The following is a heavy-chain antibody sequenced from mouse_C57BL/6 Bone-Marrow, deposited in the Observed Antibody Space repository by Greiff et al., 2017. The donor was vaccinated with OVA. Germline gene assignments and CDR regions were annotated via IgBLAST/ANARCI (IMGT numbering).Heavy chain of an antibody. J-gene: IGHJ4*01. CDR3: TDSNYPYAMDY. CDR1: GFNIKDDY. V-gene: IGHV14-4*01. CDR2: IDPENGDT. Sequence: EVQLQESGAELVRPGASVKLSCTASGFNIKDDYMHWVKQRPEQGLEWIGWIDPENGDTEYASKFQGKATITADTSSNTAYLQLSSLTSEDTAVYYCTDSNYPYAMDYWGQGTSVTVSS. D-gene: IGHD2-5*01.